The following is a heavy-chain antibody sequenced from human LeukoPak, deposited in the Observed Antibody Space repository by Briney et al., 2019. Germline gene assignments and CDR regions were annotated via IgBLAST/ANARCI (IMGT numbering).Heavy chain of an antibody. CDR2: INPNSGDT. J-gene: IGHJ3*02. V-gene: IGHV1-2*02. CDR1: GYTFTGYY. CDR3: ARGDLNWDAFDI. Sequence: GASVKVSCKASGYTFTGYYMLWVRQAPGRGLEWMGWINPNSGDTNYSQKFQGRVTMTRDTSINTVYMELSSLRYDDTAVYYCARGDLNWDAFDIWGQGTMVTVSP.